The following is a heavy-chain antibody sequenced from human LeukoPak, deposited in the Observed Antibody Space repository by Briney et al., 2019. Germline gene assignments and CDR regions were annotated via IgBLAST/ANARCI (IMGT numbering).Heavy chain of an antibody. V-gene: IGHV3-72*01. D-gene: IGHD4-23*01. J-gene: IGHJ4*02. CDR2: TRNKANSYTT. CDR1: GFTFSDYY. Sequence: GGSLRLSCAASGFTFSDYYMSWIRQAPGKGLEWVGRTRNKANSYTTEYAASVKGRFTISRDDSKNSLYLQMNSLKTEDTAVYYCARDHGGLDYWGQGTLVTVSS. CDR3: ARDHGGLDY.